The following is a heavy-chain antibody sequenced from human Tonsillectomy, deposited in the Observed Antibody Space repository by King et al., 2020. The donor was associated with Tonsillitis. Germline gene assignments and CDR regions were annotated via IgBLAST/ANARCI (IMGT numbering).Heavy chain of an antibody. CDR2: MSWNRGSI. Sequence: VQLVESGGGLVQPGRSLRLSCAASGFTFDDYAMHWVRQAPGKGLEWVSGMSWNRGSIGYADSVEGRFTISRDNAKNALYRKMNSLRGVDTALYYCAKDVLPRLGYFDYWGQGTLVTVSS. J-gene: IGHJ4*02. CDR1: GFTFDDYA. V-gene: IGHV3-9*01. CDR3: AKDVLPRLGYFDY. D-gene: IGHD7-27*01.